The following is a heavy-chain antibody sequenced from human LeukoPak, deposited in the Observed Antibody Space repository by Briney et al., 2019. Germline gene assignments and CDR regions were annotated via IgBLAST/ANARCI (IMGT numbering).Heavy chain of an antibody. D-gene: IGHD2-21*02. CDR2: ISGSGGST. CDR3: AKDLTVVTANGAFDI. V-gene: IGHV3-23*01. CDR1: GFTFSSYA. J-gene: IGHJ3*02. Sequence: GGSLRLSCAASGFTFSSYAMSWVRQAPGKGLEWVSAISGSGGSTYYADSVKGRFTISRDNSKNTLYLQMNSLRAEDTAVYYCAKDLTVVTANGAFDIWGQGTMVTVPS.